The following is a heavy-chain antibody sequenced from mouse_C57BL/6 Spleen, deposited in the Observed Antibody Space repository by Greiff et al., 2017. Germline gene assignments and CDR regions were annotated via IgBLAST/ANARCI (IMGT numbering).Heavy chain of an antibody. J-gene: IGHJ2*01. V-gene: IGHV1-80*01. CDR3: ARGGLGRNCDY. CDR1: GYAFSSYW. Sequence: QVQLQQSGAELVKPGASVKISCKASGYAFSSYWMNWVKQRPGKGLEWIGQIYPGDGDTNYNGKFKGKATLTADKSSSTAYMQLSSLTSEDSAVYFCARGGLGRNCDYWGQGTTLTVSS. D-gene: IGHD4-1*01. CDR2: IYPGDGDT.